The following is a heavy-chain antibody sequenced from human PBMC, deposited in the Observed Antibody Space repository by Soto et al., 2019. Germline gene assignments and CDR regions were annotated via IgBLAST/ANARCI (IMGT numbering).Heavy chain of an antibody. CDR3: AKPRQGLRFLEWLLYFDY. J-gene: IGHJ4*01. Sequence: PGGSLRLSCAASGFTFSSYDMHWVRQATGKGLEWVSAIGTAGDTYYPGSVKGRFTISRENAKNSLYLQMNSLRAEDTAVYYCAKPRQGLRFLEWLLYFDYWGHGTLVTVSS. CDR2: IGTAGDT. CDR1: GFTFSSYD. V-gene: IGHV3-13*01. D-gene: IGHD3-3*01.